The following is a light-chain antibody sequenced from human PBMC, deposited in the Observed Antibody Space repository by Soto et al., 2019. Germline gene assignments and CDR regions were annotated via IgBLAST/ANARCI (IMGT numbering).Light chain of an antibody. J-gene: IGKJ1*01. CDR1: QSIGTY. CDR2: SAS. V-gene: IGKV1-5*03. CDR3: QQYNGYSPWT. Sequence: DIQMTQSPSSLSASVGDRVTISCRASQSIGTYLNWYQQKPGRAPKLLIYSASSLETVVPSRFSGSGSGTEFTLTISSLQPDDFATYYCQQYNGYSPWTFGQGTKVDIK.